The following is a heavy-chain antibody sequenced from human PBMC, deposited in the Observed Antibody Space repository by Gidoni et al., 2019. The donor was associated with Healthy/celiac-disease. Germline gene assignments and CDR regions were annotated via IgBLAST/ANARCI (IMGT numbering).Heavy chain of an antibody. Sequence: QVQLVESGGGVVKPGRSRRLSWAAAGCTFSSYAMHWVRQAPGKGLEWLAVISYDGSNPYYADSVTGRFTISRDNSKNTLYLQMNSLRAEDTAVYYCARDQTIRGYFDYWGQGTLVTVSS. CDR3: ARDQTIRGYFDY. J-gene: IGHJ4*02. V-gene: IGHV3-30-3*01. CDR2: ISYDGSNP. CDR1: GCTFSSYA.